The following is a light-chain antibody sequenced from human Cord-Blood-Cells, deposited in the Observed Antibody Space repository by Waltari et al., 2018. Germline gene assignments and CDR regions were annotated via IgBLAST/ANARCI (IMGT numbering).Light chain of an antibody. Sequence: QSALTQPPSASGSPGQSVTISCTGTRSDVGGSNYVPWYQQHQGKAPKLMIYEVSKRPSGVPDRFSGSKSGNTASLTVSGLQAEDEADYYCSSYAGSNNLVFGGGTKLTVL. CDR1: RSDVGGSNY. V-gene: IGLV2-8*01. CDR3: SSYAGSNNLV. J-gene: IGLJ2*01. CDR2: EVS.